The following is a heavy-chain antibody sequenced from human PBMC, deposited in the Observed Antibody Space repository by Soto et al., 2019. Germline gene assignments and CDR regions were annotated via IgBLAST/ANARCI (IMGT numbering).Heavy chain of an antibody. CDR3: ARGHVVGGYYYYYGMDV. CDR1: GYTFTSYD. CDR2: MNPNMGNT. D-gene: IGHD3-16*01. J-gene: IGHJ6*02. Sequence: QVQLVQSGAEVKKPGASVKVSCKASGYTFTSYDINWVRQATGQGLEWMGWMNPNMGNTGYAQKFQGRVTMTRNTSISTAYMELSSLRSEDTAVYYCARGHVVGGYYYYYGMDVWGQGTTVTVSS. V-gene: IGHV1-8*01.